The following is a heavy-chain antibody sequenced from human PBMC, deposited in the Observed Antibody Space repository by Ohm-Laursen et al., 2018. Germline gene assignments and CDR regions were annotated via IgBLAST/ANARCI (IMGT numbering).Heavy chain of an antibody. CDR2: IYHSGST. J-gene: IGHJ3*02. V-gene: IGHV4-59*01. CDR3: ARDRHLDDAFDI. CDR1: GGSMRSYY. Sequence: GTLSLTCTVSGGSMRSYYWSWIRQPPGKGLEWIGYIYHSGSTTYNPSLKSPVTISIDTSKRQFSLKLSSVTAADTAVYYCARDRHLDDAFDIWGQGTKVTVSS. D-gene: IGHD3-3*01.